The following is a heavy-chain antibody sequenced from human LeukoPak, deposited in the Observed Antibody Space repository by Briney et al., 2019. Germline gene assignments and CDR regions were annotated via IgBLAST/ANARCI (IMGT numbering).Heavy chain of an antibody. Sequence: GGSLRLSCAASGFTVSSNYMSWVRQAPGKGLEWVSGISWNSGSIGYADSVKGRFTISRDNAKNSLYLQMNSLRAEDTALYYCAKDLSDPVMVIESWGQGTLVTVSS. D-gene: IGHD5-18*01. V-gene: IGHV3-9*01. CDR2: ISWNSGSI. CDR3: AKDLSDPVMVIES. CDR1: GFTVSSNY. J-gene: IGHJ4*02.